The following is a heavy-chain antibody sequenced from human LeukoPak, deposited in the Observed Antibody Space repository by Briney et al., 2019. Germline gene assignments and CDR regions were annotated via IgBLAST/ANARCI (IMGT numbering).Heavy chain of an antibody. D-gene: IGHD6-19*01. CDR1: GFTFTNYA. Sequence: GGSLRLSCAASGFTFTNYAMTWVRQAPGKGPEWVSEISAGGGSTYYADSVKGRFTISRDSSKNTLYLQMNSLRAEDTAVYYCAKGGIRSSGIWGQGTMVTVSS. J-gene: IGHJ3*02. CDR3: AKGGIRSSGI. CDR2: ISAGGGST. V-gene: IGHV3-23*01.